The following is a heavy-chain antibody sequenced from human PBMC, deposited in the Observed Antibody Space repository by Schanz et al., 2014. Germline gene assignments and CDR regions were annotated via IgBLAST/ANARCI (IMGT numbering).Heavy chain of an antibody. D-gene: IGHD3-22*01. J-gene: IGHJ5*02. V-gene: IGHV4-34*01. Sequence: AGLLKPSATLSLTCGVYNGSFGNYYYHCIRHPPEKGLEWIGKINHSGSTNYNPSLKVRCTLSGDASTNQFSLRLRSLTAADTSVYYRARGAHSSCGGSWFRPWGEGTLXSVSP. CDR3: ARGAHSSCGGSWFRP. CDR2: INHSGST. CDR1: NGSFGNYY.